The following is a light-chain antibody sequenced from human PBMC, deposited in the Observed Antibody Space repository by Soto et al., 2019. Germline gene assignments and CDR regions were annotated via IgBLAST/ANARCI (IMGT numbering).Light chain of an antibody. CDR1: QGISTS. CDR2: TAF. J-gene: IGKJ4*01. Sequence: DIQLTQSPSFLSASVGDRVTITCRASQGISTSAAWYQLKPGKVPNLLIYTAFNLQSGVTSRFSGSGSGTEFTLTISSLQPEDSATYYCQQADGYPLTFGGGTKVEIK. CDR3: QQADGYPLT. V-gene: IGKV1-9*01.